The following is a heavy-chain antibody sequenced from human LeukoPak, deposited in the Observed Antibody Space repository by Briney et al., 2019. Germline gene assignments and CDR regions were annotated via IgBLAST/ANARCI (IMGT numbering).Heavy chain of an antibody. J-gene: IGHJ4*02. Sequence: GASVTVSFTASGYTFTSYYMHWVRQAPGQGLEWMGIINPSGGSTSYAQKFQGRVTMTRDTSTSTVYMELSSLRSEDTAVYYCARDQAYCGGDCAPGYWGQGTLVTVSS. CDR1: GYTFTSYY. CDR2: INPSGGST. CDR3: ARDQAYCGGDCAPGY. D-gene: IGHD2-21*02. V-gene: IGHV1-46*01.